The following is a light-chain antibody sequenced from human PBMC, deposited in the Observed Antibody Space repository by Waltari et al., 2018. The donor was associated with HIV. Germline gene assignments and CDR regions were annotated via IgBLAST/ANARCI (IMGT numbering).Light chain of an antibody. Sequence: IGMTHSPATLSFSPGERAALSCRVSQSVGRYLAWYQQKPGQSPRLLIYDTSNRATGIPARFSGSGSGTDFTLTISSLEPEDFAVYYCQHRSNWPLYTFGQGTNLEIK. CDR3: QHRSNWPLYT. V-gene: IGKV3-11*01. J-gene: IGKJ2*01. CDR2: DTS. CDR1: QSVGRY.